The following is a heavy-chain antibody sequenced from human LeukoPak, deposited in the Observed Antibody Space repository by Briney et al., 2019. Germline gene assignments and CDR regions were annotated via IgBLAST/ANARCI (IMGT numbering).Heavy chain of an antibody. J-gene: IGHJ4*02. CDR1: GYTFTSYG. Sequence: ASAKVSCKASGYTFTSYGISWVRQAPGQGLEWMGWISAYNGNTNYAQKLQGRVTMTTDTSTSTAYMELRSLRSDDTAVYYCARGGVLRFLEWLSNPEFDYWGQGTLVTVSS. CDR2: ISAYNGNT. D-gene: IGHD3-3*01. CDR3: ARGGVLRFLEWLSNPEFDY. V-gene: IGHV1-18*01.